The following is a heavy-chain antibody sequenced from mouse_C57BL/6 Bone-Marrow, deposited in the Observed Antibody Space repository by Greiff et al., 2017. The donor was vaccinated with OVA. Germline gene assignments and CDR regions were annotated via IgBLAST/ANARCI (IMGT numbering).Heavy chain of an antibody. J-gene: IGHJ1*03. CDR2: ICSGGST. CDR3: AKTGGLRGYFDV. D-gene: IGHD1-1*01. Sequence: QVQLKESGPGLVQPSQCLYITCTVSGFSLTSYGVHWVSQSPGKGLEWLGVICSGGSTDYNDAFLSRLSITKDNSKIQVFFKMNSLQADDTAIYYCAKTGGLRGYFDVWGTGTTVTVSS. CDR1: GFSLTSYG. V-gene: IGHV2-5*01.